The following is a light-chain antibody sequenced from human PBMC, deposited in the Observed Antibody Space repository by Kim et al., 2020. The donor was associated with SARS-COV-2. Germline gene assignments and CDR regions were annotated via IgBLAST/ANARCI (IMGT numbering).Light chain of an antibody. CDR1: SSTIGAGYD. CDR3: QSYDRSLSGWV. CDR2: GDN. Sequence: RVTISCTGSSSTIGAGYDVHWYHQGPGTAPKLLIYGDNNRPSGVPDRFSGSQSGTSASLAITGLQAEDEADYYCQSYDRSLSGWVFGGGTKLTVL. V-gene: IGLV1-40*01. J-gene: IGLJ3*02.